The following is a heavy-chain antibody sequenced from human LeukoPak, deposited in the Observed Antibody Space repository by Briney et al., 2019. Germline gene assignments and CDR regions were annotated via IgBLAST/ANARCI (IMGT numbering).Heavy chain of an antibody. J-gene: IGHJ4*02. Sequence: ASVKVSCKASGYTFISYGVSWVRQAPGQGLEWMGWINTNNGNTNYAQNFQDRVTLTTDTSTSTAYMELRSLTSDDTAVYYCARDGSGIWGDFWGQGTLVAVSS. CDR1: GYTFISYG. D-gene: IGHD3-16*01. V-gene: IGHV1-18*01. CDR3: ARDGSGIWGDF. CDR2: INTNNGNT.